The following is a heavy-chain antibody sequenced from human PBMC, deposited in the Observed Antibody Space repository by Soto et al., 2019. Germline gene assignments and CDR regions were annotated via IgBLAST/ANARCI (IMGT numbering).Heavy chain of an antibody. CDR1: GFTFSSYA. CDR2: ISGRGGST. J-gene: IGHJ6*03. V-gene: IGHV3-23*01. D-gene: IGHD3-3*01. Sequence: EVQLLESGGGLVQPGGSLRLSCAASGFTFSSYAMSWVRQAPGKGLEWVSAISGRGGSTYYADSVKGRFTISRDNSKSTLYLQMNSLRAEDTAVYYCAKGKRDYDFWSGNYYYYMDVWGKGTTVTVSS. CDR3: AKGKRDYDFWSGNYYYYMDV.